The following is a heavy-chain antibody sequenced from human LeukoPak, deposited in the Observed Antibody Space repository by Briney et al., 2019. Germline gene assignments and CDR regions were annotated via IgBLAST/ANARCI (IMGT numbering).Heavy chain of an antibody. Sequence: GGSLRLSCAASGFTFSSYGMHWVRQAPGKGLEWVAVISYDGSNKYYADSVKGRFTISRDNSKNTLYVQMNSLRAEDTAVYYCARDFALSAPIQLWLGYFDYWGQGTLVTV. J-gene: IGHJ4*02. V-gene: IGHV3-30*03. CDR2: ISYDGSNK. CDR3: ARDFALSAPIQLWLGYFDY. D-gene: IGHD5-18*01. CDR1: GFTFSSYG.